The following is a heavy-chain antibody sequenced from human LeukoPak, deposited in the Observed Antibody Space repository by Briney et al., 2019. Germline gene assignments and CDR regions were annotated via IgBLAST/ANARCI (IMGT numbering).Heavy chain of an antibody. V-gene: IGHV4-61*02. CDR1: GASISSGNYY. CDR2: IYTSGST. J-gene: IGHJ5*02. CDR3: ARRDSSSWNRRFDP. D-gene: IGHD6-13*01. Sequence: SETLSLTCTVSGASISSGNYYWSWIRQPAGKGLEWIGRIYTSGSTKYNPSLKSRATISVDTSKNQFSLKVTSVTAADMAVYFCARRDSSSWNRRFDPWGQGTLVTVSS.